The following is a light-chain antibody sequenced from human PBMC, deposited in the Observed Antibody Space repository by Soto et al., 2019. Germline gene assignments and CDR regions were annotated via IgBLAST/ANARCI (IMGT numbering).Light chain of an antibody. CDR1: QSVNLN. J-gene: IGKJ3*01. V-gene: IGKV3-15*01. CDR2: GAS. CDR3: HLYNSWPRGT. Sequence: EIMMTQSPGTLSVSPGEGATLSCTASQSVNLNLAWYQQKPGQPPRLLLYGASTRATGIPVRFRGSGSGSEFTLTISSLQSEASAVYHSHLYNSWPRGTFGPGTKVEIK.